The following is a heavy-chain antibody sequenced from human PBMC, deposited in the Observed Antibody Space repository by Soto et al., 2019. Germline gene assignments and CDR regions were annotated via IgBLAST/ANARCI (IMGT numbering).Heavy chain of an antibody. V-gene: IGHV3-30*18. CDR2: ISYDGSNK. CDR1: GFTFSSYG. CDR3: AKVFTMVRGVIIKDYYYYYSMDV. Sequence: GGSLRLSCAASGFTFSSYGMHWVRQAPGKGLEWVAVISYDGSNKYYADSVKGRFTISRDNSKNTLYLQMNSLRAEDTAVYYCAKVFTMVRGVIIKDYYYYYSMDVWGQGTTVTVSS. J-gene: IGHJ6*02. D-gene: IGHD3-10*01.